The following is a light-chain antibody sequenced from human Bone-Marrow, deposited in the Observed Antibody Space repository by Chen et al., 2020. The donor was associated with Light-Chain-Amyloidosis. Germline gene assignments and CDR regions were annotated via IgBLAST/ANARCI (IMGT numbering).Light chain of an antibody. CDR3: QVWDRSSDRPV. CDR2: DYS. V-gene: IGLV3-21*02. Sequence: SYVLTQPSSVSVAPGQTATIACGGNNLGSTSVHWYQQTPGQAPLLVVYDYSDRPSGIPARFSGSNSGNTATLTISRVVAGDEADYYCQVWDRSSDRPVFGGGTKLTVL. J-gene: IGLJ3*02. CDR1: NLGSTS.